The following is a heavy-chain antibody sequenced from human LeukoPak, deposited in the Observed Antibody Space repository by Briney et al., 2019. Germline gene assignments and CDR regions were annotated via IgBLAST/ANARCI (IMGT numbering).Heavy chain of an antibody. V-gene: IGHV4-59*01. Sequence: SETLSLTCTVSGGSISSYYWSWIRQPPGKGLEWIGYIYYSGSTNYNPSLKSRVTISVDTSKNQFSLKLSSVTAADTAVYYCARALRYYDSSGYYRSHWYFDLWGRGTLVTVSS. CDR2: IYYSGST. CDR1: GGSISSYY. D-gene: IGHD3-22*01. CDR3: ARALRYYDSSGYYRSHWYFDL. J-gene: IGHJ2*01.